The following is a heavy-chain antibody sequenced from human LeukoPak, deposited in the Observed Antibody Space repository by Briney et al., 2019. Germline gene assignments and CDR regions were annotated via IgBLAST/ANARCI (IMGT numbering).Heavy chain of an antibody. Sequence: GGSLRLSCAASGSTFSSHTVNWVRQAPGKGLEWISYISNTGSVIYYADSVKGRFTISRGNARNSLYLQMNSLRAEDTAVYYCARDPLTTVVTPFDYWGQGTLVTVSS. CDR3: ARDPLTTVVTPFDY. J-gene: IGHJ4*02. CDR2: ISNTGSVI. V-gene: IGHV3-48*04. CDR1: GSTFSSHT. D-gene: IGHD4-23*01.